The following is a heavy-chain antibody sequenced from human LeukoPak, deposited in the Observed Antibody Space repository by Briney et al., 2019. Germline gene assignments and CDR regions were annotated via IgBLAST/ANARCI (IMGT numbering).Heavy chain of an antibody. CDR2: VSESGGST. Sequence: GGSLRLSCAASGFTFSTYAMSWVRQAPGKGPEWVSGVSESGGSTYYADSVKGRFTISRDNSKNTLYLQMNSLRAEDTAVYYCAKDHRNLDYWGQGTLVTVSS. V-gene: IGHV3-23*01. CDR3: AKDHRNLDY. D-gene: IGHD1-14*01. CDR1: GFTFSTYA. J-gene: IGHJ4*02.